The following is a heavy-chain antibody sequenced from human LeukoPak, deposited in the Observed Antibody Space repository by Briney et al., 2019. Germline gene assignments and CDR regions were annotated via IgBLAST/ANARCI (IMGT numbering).Heavy chain of an antibody. CDR2: IYYSGST. V-gene: IGHV4-39*07. CDR3: ARDGYCSGGSCYVGAFDI. Sequence: PSETLSLTCTVSGGSISSSSYYWGWIRQPPGKGLEWIGSIYYSGSTYYNPSLKSRVTISVDRSKNQFSLKLSSVTAADTAVYYCARDGYCSGGSCYVGAFDIWGQGTMVTVSS. D-gene: IGHD2-15*01. CDR1: GGSISSSSYY. J-gene: IGHJ3*02.